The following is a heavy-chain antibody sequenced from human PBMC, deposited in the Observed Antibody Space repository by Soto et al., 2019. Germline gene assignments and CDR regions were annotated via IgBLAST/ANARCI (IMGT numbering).Heavy chain of an antibody. Sequence: QVQLVQSGAEVKKPGASVKVSCKASGYTFTGYYMHWVRQAPGQGLEWMGWINPNSGGTNFAQKFQGWVTMTRDTSISTAYMELSRLRSDDTAVYYCARDRHLMSSSGRDNYGMDVWGQGTTVTVSS. CDR3: ARDRHLMSSSGRDNYGMDV. D-gene: IGHD6-19*01. V-gene: IGHV1-2*04. CDR2: INPNSGGT. J-gene: IGHJ6*02. CDR1: GYTFTGYY.